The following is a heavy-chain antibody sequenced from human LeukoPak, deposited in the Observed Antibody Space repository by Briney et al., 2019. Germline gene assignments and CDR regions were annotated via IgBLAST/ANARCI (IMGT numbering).Heavy chain of an antibody. J-gene: IGHJ4*02. CDR3: AKAIGPYGSGSYYSDY. CDR2: ISGSGGST. Sequence: GGSLRLSCAASGFTFSSYAMSWVRQAPGKGLEWVSAISGSGGSTYYADSVKGRFTISRDNSKNTLYLQMNSLRAEDTAVYYCAKAIGPYGSGSYYSDYWGQGTLVTVSS. D-gene: IGHD3-10*01. CDR1: GFTFSSYA. V-gene: IGHV3-23*01.